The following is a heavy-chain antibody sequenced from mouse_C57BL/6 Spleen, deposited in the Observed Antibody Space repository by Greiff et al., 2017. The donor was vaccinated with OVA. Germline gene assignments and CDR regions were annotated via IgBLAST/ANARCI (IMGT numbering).Heavy chain of an antibody. J-gene: IGHJ2*01. D-gene: IGHD2-1*01. CDR1: GFSLSTSGMG. CDR3: ARRFYSLFDY. V-gene: IGHV8-12*01. Sequence: QVTLKVSGPGILQSSQTLSLSCSFSGFSLSTSGMGVSWLRQPSGKGLEWLAHLYWGDAKRYNPSLKSRPTISEDTSSNHVFLKITSVYTADTATYYCARRFYSLFDYWGQGTTLTVSS. CDR2: LYWGDAK.